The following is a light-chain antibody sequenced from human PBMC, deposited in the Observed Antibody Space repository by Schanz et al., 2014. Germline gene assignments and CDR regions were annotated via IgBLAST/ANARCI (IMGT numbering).Light chain of an antibody. V-gene: IGKV1-39*01. Sequence: DILMTQSPSSLSASVGDRVTITCRASQSISRFLNWYQQKPGKAPNLLIYGAFSLQSGVPSRFTGSGSGTDFTLTISSLQPEDFATYYCQQSYTIPLTFGGGTKVEIK. CDR1: QSISRF. CDR3: QQSYTIPLT. J-gene: IGKJ4*01. CDR2: GAF.